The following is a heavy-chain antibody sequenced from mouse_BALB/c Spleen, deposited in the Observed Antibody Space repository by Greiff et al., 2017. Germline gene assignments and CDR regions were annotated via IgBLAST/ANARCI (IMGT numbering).Heavy chain of an antibody. J-gene: IGHJ3*01. Sequence: EVQRVESGGGLVQPGGSRKLSCAASGFTFSSFGMHWVRQAPEKRLEWVASISSGGSTYYPDSVKGRFTISRDNARNILYLQMSSLRSEDTAMYYCARGHYGSSPFAYWGQGTLVTVSA. CDR2: ISSGGST. D-gene: IGHD1-1*01. CDR1: GFTFSSFG. V-gene: IGHV5-6-5*01. CDR3: ARGHYGSSPFAY.